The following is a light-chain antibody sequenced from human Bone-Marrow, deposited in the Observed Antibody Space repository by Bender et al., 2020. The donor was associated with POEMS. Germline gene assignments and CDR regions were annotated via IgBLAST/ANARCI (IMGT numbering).Light chain of an antibody. Sequence: GTPGQRVTISCSGGSSNIGAHAVNWYQHLPGTTPKLLIYSSRRRPSEVPDRFSGSRSGTSASLAISVLQSEDEADYYCAVWDDSLNGWVFGGGTKLTVL. CDR2: SSR. V-gene: IGLV1-44*01. CDR1: SSNIGAHA. CDR3: AVWDDSLNGWV. J-gene: IGLJ3*02.